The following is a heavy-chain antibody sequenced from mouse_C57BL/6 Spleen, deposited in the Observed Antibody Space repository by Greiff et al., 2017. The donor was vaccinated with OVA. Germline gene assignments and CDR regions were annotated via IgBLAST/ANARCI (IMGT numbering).Heavy chain of an antibody. CDR3: AKSGYGSSYPYWYFDV. D-gene: IGHD1-1*01. CDR2: INPNNGGT. Sequence: VQLKDSGPELVKPGASVKISCKASGYTFTDYYMNWVKQSHGKSLEWIGDINPNNGGTSYNQKFKGKATLTVDKSSSTAYMELRSLTSEDSAVYYCAKSGYGSSYPYWYFDVWGTGTTVTVSS. V-gene: IGHV1-26*01. CDR1: GYTFTDYY. J-gene: IGHJ1*03.